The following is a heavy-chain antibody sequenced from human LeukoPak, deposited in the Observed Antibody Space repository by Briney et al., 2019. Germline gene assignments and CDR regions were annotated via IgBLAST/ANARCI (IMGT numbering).Heavy chain of an antibody. CDR1: GFTFSSYA. Sequence: GGSLRLSCAASGFTFSSYAMSWVRQAPGKGLEWVSSISSSGGSTYYADSVKGRFTISRDNSKNTLYLQMNSLRAEDTALYYCRTMVGGGGAYYMDVWGKGTTVTVSS. D-gene: IGHD3-10*01. CDR2: ISSSGGST. J-gene: IGHJ6*03. CDR3: RTMVGGGGAYYMDV. V-gene: IGHV3-23*01.